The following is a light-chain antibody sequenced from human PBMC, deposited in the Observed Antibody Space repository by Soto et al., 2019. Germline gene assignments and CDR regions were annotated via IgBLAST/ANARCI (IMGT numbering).Light chain of an antibody. CDR1: RAISTY. Sequence: IQLSQSPSSLSASVGDRVTITCRATRAISTYLAWFQQEPGKAPKLLIYDAHTLQTGVPSRFSGSGSGTYFTLTISSLQPEDFATYYCQQLNTYPRTFGQGTRLEIK. CDR3: QQLNTYPRT. V-gene: IGKV1-9*01. CDR2: DAH. J-gene: IGKJ2*01.